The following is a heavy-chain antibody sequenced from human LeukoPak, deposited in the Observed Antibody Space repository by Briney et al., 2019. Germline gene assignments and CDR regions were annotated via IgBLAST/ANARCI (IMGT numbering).Heavy chain of an antibody. J-gene: IGHJ4*02. CDR3: ARGALVGGNCSGGRYYLFDY. CDR1: GFTFSNYW. D-gene: IGHD2-15*01. Sequence: GGSLRLSCAASGFTFSNYWMHWVRQAPGKGLVWVSRISPDGSGTNYADSVKGRFTISRDNAKNSLFLQMNSLRAEDTAVYYCARGALVGGNCSGGRYYLFDYWGQGTLVTVSS. V-gene: IGHV3-74*01. CDR2: ISPDGSGT.